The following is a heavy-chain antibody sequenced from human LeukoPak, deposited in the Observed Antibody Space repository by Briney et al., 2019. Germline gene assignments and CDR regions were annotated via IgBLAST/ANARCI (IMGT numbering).Heavy chain of an antibody. CDR3: ARTGGNSGWYYFDY. J-gene: IGHJ4*02. Sequence: SETLSLTCAVSDYSISSGYYWGWIRQPPGKGLEWIGTIYHSGSTYYNPSLKSRVTISVDTSKNQFSLKLSSVTAADTAVYYCARTGGNSGWYYFDYWGQGNLVTVSS. D-gene: IGHD6-19*01. V-gene: IGHV4-38-2*01. CDR2: IYHSGST. CDR1: DYSISSGYY.